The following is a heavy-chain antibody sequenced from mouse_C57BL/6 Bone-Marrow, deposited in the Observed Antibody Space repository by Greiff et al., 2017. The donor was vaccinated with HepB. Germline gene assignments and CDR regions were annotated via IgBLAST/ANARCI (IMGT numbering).Heavy chain of an antibody. V-gene: IGHV1-69*01. D-gene: IGHD1-1*02. J-gene: IGHJ2*01. CDR1: GYTFTSYW. CDR3: ARYYPLFDY. Sequence: VQLQQPGAELVMPGASVKLSCKASGYTFTSYWMHWVKQRPGQGLEWIGEIDPSDSYTNYNQKFKGKSTLTVDKSSSTAYMQLSSLTSEDSAVYYCARYYPLFDYWGQGTTLTVSS. CDR2: IDPSDSYT.